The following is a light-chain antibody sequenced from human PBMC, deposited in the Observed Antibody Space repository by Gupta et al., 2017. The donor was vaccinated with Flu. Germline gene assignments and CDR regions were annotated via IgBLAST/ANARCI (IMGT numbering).Light chain of an antibody. Sequence: QSALTQPASASGSPGQSLTISCTGTSSDVGGYNYVSWYQQHPGKAPKLMIYEVSNRPSGGANRFSGSKSGNTASLTISGLQAEDEADYYCSSYTSSSTPLYVFGTGTKVTVL. CDR1: SSDVGGYNY. J-gene: IGLJ1*01. CDR2: EVS. CDR3: SSYTSSSTPLYV. V-gene: IGLV2-14*01.